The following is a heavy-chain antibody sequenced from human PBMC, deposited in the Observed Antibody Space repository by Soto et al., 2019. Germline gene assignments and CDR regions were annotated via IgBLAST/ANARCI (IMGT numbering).Heavy chain of an antibody. CDR3: ARAWTAAAGWAKWFDL. V-gene: IGHV4-31*03. J-gene: IGHJ5*02. Sequence: QVQLQESGPGLVEPSQTLSLTCIVSGGSISGGGYYWSWIRQHPGKGLEWIGYIHYSGTTYYNPSLKSRLPISVDTSKPQFSLKLSSVTAADPAVYYCARAWTAAAGWAKWFDLWGQGTLVTVSS. CDR2: IHYSGTT. CDR1: GGSISGGGYY. D-gene: IGHD6-13*01.